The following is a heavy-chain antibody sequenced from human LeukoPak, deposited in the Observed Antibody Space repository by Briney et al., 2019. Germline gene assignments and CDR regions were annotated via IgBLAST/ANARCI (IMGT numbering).Heavy chain of an antibody. J-gene: IGHJ4*02. CDR1: GGTFSSYA. CDR3: ARAPSYYGGHDY. V-gene: IGHV1-69*05. D-gene: IGHD4-23*01. Sequence: SVKVSCKASGGTFSSYAISWVRQAPGQGLEWMGGIIPIFGTANYAQKFQGRVTITTDESTSTAYMELSSLRSEDTAVYYCARAPSYYGGHDYWGQGTLVTASS. CDR2: IIPIFGTA.